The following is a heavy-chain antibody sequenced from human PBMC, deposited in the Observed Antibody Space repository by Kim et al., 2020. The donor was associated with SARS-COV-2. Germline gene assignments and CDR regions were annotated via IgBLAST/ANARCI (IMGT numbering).Heavy chain of an antibody. CDR3: ARDNRITGYSSGWYGEYYYYGMDV. V-gene: IGHV4-59*01. J-gene: IGHJ6*02. Sequence: SETLSLTCTVSGGSISSYYWSWIRQPPGKGLEWIGYIYYSGSTNYNPSLKSRVTISVDTSKNQFSLKLSSVTAADTAVYYCARDNRITGYSSGWYGEYYYYGMDVWGQGTTVTVSS. D-gene: IGHD6-19*01. CDR1: GGSISSYY. CDR2: IYYSGST.